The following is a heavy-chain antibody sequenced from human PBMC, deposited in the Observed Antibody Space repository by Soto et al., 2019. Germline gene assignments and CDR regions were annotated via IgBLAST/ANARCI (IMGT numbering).Heavy chain of an antibody. V-gene: IGHV3-23*01. CDR2: MSGSGGSI. CDR3: AKTFGSNWLLDY. CDR1: GFTFGAYA. D-gene: IGHD6-13*01. J-gene: IGHJ4*02. Sequence: EVQLLESGGGLAQPGGSLRLSCAGSGFTFGAYAISWVRQAPGKGLEWVSAMSGSGGSIYYADSVKGRFTISRDNSKNTVYLQMSSLRGEDTAIYYCAKTFGSNWLLDYWGRGTLVTVSS.